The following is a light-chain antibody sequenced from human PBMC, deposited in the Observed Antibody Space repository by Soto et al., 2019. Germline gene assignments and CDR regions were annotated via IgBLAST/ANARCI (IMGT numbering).Light chain of an antibody. Sequence: DIQMTQSPSTLSASVGDRVTITCRASQSISDWLAWYQQRSGKAPKLLLYKASSLQSGVPPRFSGSGSGTEFTLTISSLHPDHFATYFCQQYNRFPYTFGQGTKLEIK. CDR3: QQYNRFPYT. J-gene: IGKJ2*01. V-gene: IGKV1-5*03. CDR1: QSISDW. CDR2: KAS.